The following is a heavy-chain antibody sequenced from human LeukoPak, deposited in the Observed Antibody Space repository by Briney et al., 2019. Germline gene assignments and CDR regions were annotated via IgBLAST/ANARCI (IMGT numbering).Heavy chain of an antibody. CDR2: IYYSGST. CDR1: GGSISSSSYY. J-gene: IGHJ6*02. V-gene: IGHV4-39*01. Sequence: PSETLSLTCTVSGGSISSSSYYWGWIRQPPGKGLEWIGSIYYSGSTYYNPSLKSRVTISVDTSKNQFSLQLNSVTPEDTAVYYCARVGLSSSSWYYYYYGMDVWGQGTTVTVSS. CDR3: ARVGLSSSSWYYYYYGMDV. D-gene: IGHD6-13*01.